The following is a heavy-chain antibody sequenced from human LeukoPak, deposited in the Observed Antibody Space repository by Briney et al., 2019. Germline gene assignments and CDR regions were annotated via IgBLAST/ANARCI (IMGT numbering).Heavy chain of an antibody. V-gene: IGHV1-69*04. Sequence: ASVKVSCKASGGTFSSYAISWVRQAPGQGLEWMGRIIPILGIANYVQKFQGRVTITADKSTSTAYMELSSLRSEDTAVYYCARDGYDSSGNYWGQGTLVTVSS. CDR1: GGTFSSYA. D-gene: IGHD3-22*01. J-gene: IGHJ4*02. CDR3: ARDGYDSSGNY. CDR2: IIPILGIA.